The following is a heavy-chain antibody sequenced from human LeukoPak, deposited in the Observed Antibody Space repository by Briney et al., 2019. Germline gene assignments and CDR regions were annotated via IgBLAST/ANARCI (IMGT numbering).Heavy chain of an antibody. J-gene: IGHJ4*02. Sequence: SETLSLTCTVSGDSIRSYYWNWIRQPPGKGLEWIGYIYYSGSTNYNPSLKSRVTISVDTSKNQFSLKLSSMTAADTAVYYCATSKLQLFPFDYWGQGTLVTVSS. CDR3: ATSKLQLFPFDY. V-gene: IGHV4-59*03. D-gene: IGHD3-10*01. CDR2: IYYSGST. CDR1: GDSIRSYY.